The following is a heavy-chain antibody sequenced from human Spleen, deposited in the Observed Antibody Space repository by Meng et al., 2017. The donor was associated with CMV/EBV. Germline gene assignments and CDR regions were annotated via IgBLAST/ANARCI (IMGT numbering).Heavy chain of an antibody. CDR3: AREFIAVAGTTSGRYDMDV. D-gene: IGHD6-19*01. Sequence: GESLKISCAASGLTVSDNYMSWVRQAPGKGLEWVSVIYNGGFTYYADSVKGRFTISRDNFKNTLFLQMSSLRAEDTAVYYCAREFIAVAGTTSGRYDMDVWGQGTTVTVSS. J-gene: IGHJ6*02. CDR2: IYNGGFT. V-gene: IGHV3-66*02. CDR1: GLTVSDNY.